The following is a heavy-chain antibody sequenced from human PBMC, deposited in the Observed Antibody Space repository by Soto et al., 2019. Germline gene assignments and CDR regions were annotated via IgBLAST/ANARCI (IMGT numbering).Heavy chain of an antibody. CDR2: IKSDGSVT. CDR3: ARFADDY. D-gene: IGHD3-16*01. CDR1: GFTFSSYW. Sequence: EVQLVESGGGLVQPGGSLRLSCAASGFTFSSYWMNWVRQAPGKGLVWVSNIKSDGSVTNYADSVKGRFTISRDNAKNKLYLQMPCLRVGDKAVYFYARFADDYWGQGTLVIV. V-gene: IGHV3-74*01. J-gene: IGHJ4*02.